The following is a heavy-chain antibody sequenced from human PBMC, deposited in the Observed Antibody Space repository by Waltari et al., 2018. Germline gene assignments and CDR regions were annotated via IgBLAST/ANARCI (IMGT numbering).Heavy chain of an antibody. V-gene: IGHV3-7*01. Sequence: EVQLVESGGGLAQPGGSLRLSCAASGLSLSNSWMTWVRQASGKGPEWVANIKQDGSEKYYMDSVKGRFTISRDNAKNSLYLQMNNLRVEDTAVYYCTRGGRDSSWYWRDWGQGTLVTVSS. D-gene: IGHD6-13*01. CDR1: GLSLSNSW. CDR3: TRGGRDSSWYWRD. CDR2: IKQDGSEK. J-gene: IGHJ4*02.